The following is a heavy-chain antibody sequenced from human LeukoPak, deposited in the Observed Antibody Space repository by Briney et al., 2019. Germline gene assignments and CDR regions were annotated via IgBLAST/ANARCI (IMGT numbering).Heavy chain of an antibody. D-gene: IGHD3-9*01. CDR1: GFTFSSYW. CDR3: ASLTGTSGAFDI. J-gene: IGHJ3*02. V-gene: IGHV3-7*01. CDR2: IKQDGGET. Sequence: GGSLRLSCAASGFTFSSYWMSWVRQAPGKGLEWVANIKQDGGETYYVDSVKGRFTISRDNAKNSLYLQMNSLRAEDTPVYYCASLTGTSGAFDIWVQGTMVTVSS.